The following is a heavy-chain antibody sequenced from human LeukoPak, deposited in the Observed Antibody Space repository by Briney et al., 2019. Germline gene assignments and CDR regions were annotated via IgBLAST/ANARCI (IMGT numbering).Heavy chain of an antibody. V-gene: IGHV1-69*05. D-gene: IGHD6-6*01. Sequence: ASVKVSCKASGGTFISYAISWVRQAPGQGLEWMGGIIPIFGTANYAQKFQGRVTITTDESTSTAYMELSSLRSEDTAVYYCASSRLSIAARRGNLDYWGQGTLVTVSS. CDR1: GGTFISYA. CDR3: ASSRLSIAARRGNLDY. J-gene: IGHJ4*02. CDR2: IIPIFGTA.